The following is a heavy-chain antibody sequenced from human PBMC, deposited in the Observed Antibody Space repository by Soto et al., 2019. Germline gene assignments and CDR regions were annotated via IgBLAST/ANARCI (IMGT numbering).Heavy chain of an antibody. CDR3: ARGVGFGYYYYHMDL. CDR1: GDSVTSVSDY. CDR2: IYYSGSA. Sequence: VQLQESGPGLVMPSETLSLTCTVSGDSVTSVSDYWSWIRQPPGKGQEWIGYIYYSGSADYNPSLGSRVTISIDTSKNQFSLKLTSVTAADTAVYYCARGVGFGYYYYHMDLWGQGTTATVSS. V-gene: IGHV4-61*01. J-gene: IGHJ6*02. D-gene: IGHD3-10*01.